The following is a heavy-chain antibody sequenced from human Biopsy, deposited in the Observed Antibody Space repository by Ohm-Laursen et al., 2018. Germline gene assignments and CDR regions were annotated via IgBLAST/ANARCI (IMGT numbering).Heavy chain of an antibody. CDR1: GGSISSNYYY. V-gene: IGHV4-39*07. D-gene: IGHD4/OR15-4a*01. CDR2: FSHTGTT. Sequence: GTLSLTCTVSGGSISSNYYYWGWIRQPPGKGLEWVGEFSHTGTTIYNPSLKSRLTISVDKSKNHFSLRLTSVTAADTATYFCARGPYGDNAGAFDVWGQGTVVTVSS. CDR3: ARGPYGDNAGAFDV. J-gene: IGHJ3*01.